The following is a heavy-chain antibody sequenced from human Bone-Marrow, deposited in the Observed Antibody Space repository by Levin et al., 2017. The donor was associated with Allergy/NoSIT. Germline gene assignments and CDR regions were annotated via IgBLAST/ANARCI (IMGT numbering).Heavy chain of an antibody. J-gene: IGHJ6*02. CDR1: GFTISDYY. CDR2: IRSSSSYT. D-gene: IGHD6-13*01. Sequence: SCAASGFTISDYYMSWIRQAPGKGLEWVSYIRSSSSYTNHADFVEGRFTISRDNAKNSLFLQMNSLRAEDTAVYYCARESGQLGYYNYYGMGVWGQGTTVTVSS. V-gene: IGHV3-11*05. CDR3: ARESGQLGYYNYYGMGV.